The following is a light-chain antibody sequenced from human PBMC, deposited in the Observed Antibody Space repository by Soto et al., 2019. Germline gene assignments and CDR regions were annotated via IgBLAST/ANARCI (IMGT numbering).Light chain of an antibody. CDR3: GSFTSRFTFV. CDR2: EVT. Sequence: QSALTQPASVSGSPGQSIAISCTGTRXDVGAYNYVSWYQQHPGKAPKLMISEVTNRPSGVSDRFSGSKSGNTASLTISGLQVEDEAYYYGGSFTSRFTFVFGTGTRSPS. J-gene: IGLJ1*01. V-gene: IGLV2-14*01. CDR1: RXDVGAYNY.